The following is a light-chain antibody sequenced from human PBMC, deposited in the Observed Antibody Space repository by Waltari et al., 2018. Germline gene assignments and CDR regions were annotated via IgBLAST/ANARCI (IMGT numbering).Light chain of an antibody. CDR1: ISNIGSNT. J-gene: IGLJ2*01. V-gene: IGLV1-44*01. CDR3: AAWDDSLGGPV. CDR2: SND. Sequence: QSLLTQPPSASGTPGQRVTISCSGGISNIGSNTINWYRQFPGTGPKVLIYSNDRRTSGVPERFSGSKSGTSAALAISGLQSEDEADYYCAAWDDSLGGPVFGGGTKLTVL.